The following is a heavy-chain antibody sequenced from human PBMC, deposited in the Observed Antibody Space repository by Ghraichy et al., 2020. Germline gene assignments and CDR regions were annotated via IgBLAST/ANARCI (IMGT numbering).Heavy chain of an antibody. J-gene: IGHJ6*02. CDR2: IYYSGST. CDR1: GGSISSYY. V-gene: IGHV4-59*01. Sequence: SQTLSLTCTVSGGSISSYYWSWIRQPPGKGLEWIGYIYYSGSTNYNPSLKSRVTISVDTSKNQFSLKLSSVTAADTAVYYCARENYSGSYYYYYYGMDVWGQGTTVTVSS. CDR3: ARENYSGSYYYYYYGMDV. D-gene: IGHD1-26*01.